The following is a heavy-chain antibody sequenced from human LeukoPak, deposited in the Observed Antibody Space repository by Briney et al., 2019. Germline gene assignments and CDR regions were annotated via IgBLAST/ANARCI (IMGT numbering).Heavy chain of an antibody. CDR3: ASLMGYCSSTSCQNFDY. J-gene: IGHJ4*02. V-gene: IGHV3-23*01. CDR2: ISGSGGST. CDR1: GFTFSSYA. Sequence: PGGSLRLSCASSGFTFSSYAMSWVRQAPGKGLEWVSSISGSGGSTYYADSVKGRFTISRDNSKNTLYLQMNSLRAEDTAVYYCASLMGYCSSTSCQNFDYWGQGTLVTVS. D-gene: IGHD2-2*01.